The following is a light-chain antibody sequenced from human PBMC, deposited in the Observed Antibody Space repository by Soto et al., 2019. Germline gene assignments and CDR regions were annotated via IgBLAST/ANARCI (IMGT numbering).Light chain of an antibody. V-gene: IGLV2-8*01. CDR2: EVS. J-gene: IGLJ3*02. CDR1: SSDVGGYNY. CDR3: SSYAGSNNLV. Sequence: QSALTQPPSASGSPGQSVTISCTGTSSDVGGYNYVSWYQQHPGKAPKLMIYEVSKRPSGFPDRFSGSKSGNTASLTVSGLQAEDEDDYYCSSYAGSNNLVFGGGTKVTVL.